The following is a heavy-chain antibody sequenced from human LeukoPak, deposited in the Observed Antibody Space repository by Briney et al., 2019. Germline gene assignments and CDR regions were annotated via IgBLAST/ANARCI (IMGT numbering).Heavy chain of an antibody. D-gene: IGHD3-10*01. CDR3: ASGSAYYGSGSRLDY. Sequence: PGGSLRLSCAASGFTFSGYWMTWVRQAPGKGLEWVANIKQDAVEEFYVDSVKGRFTISRDNAKNTLYLQMNSLRADDTAIYYCASGSAYYGSGSRLDYWGQGTLVTVSS. V-gene: IGHV3-7*01. J-gene: IGHJ4*02. CDR2: IKQDAVEE. CDR1: GFTFSGYW.